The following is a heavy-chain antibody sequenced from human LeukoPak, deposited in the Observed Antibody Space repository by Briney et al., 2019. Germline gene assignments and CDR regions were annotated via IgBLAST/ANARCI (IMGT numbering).Heavy chain of an antibody. CDR3: ARHNAPRRVGFDF. J-gene: IGHJ4*02. D-gene: IGHD2-2*01. V-gene: IGHV4-39*01. Sequence: PSETLSLTCSVSGDSVRNDFYYWGWIRQPPGRGLEWVACLSHAGNTWYNPSLESRLSISVDTSKNQFSLKFSSVTAADTDLYWCARHNAPRRVGFDFWGQGILVTVSS. CDR1: GDSVRNDFYY. CDR2: LSHAGNT.